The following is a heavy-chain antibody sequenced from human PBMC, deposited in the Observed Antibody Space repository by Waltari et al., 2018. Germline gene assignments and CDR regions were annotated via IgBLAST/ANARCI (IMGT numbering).Heavy chain of an antibody. CDR3: ARESSSGNNYFDY. V-gene: IGHV1-2*06. J-gene: IGHJ4*02. CDR1: GYTFTASY. CDR2: INSNSGTT. D-gene: IGHD6-19*01. Sequence: QVQLVHSGTEVKQPGASVKVSCKASGYTFTASYIHWVRPAPGQGLEWMGRINSNSGTTNYAQKFKGRVTMTRDTSISTAYLELSSLRSDDTAVFYCARESSSGNNYFDYWGQGTLVTVSS.